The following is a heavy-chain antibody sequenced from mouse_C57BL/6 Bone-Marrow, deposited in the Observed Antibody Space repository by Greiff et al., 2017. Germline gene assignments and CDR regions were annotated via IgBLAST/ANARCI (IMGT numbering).Heavy chain of an antibody. CDR3: ARSNWSWYFDV. CDR2: IHPNSGST. D-gene: IGHD4-1*01. V-gene: IGHV1-64*01. Sequence: QVQLKQSGAELVKPGASVKLSCKASGYTFTSYWMHWVKQRPGQGLEWIGMIHPNSGSTNYNEKFKSKATLTVDKSSSTAYMQLSSLTSEDSAVYYCARSNWSWYFDVWGTGTTVTVSS. J-gene: IGHJ1*03. CDR1: GYTFTSYW.